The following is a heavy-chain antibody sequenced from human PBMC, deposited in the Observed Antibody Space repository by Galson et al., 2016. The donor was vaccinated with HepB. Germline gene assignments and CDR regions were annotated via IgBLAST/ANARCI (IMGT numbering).Heavy chain of an antibody. J-gene: IGHJ4*02. CDR2: ISYDGTNT. CDR1: GFGFRSYS. CDR3: AKDAILGCGRDCYVDY. Sequence: SLRLSCAASGFGFRSYSMHWVRQAPGKGLEWVAGISYDGTNTYYADSVKGRFTISRDNSKNTLYLQMNSLRAEDTAVYFCAKDAILGCGRDCYVDYWGQGTLVVVSS. D-gene: IGHD2-21*02. V-gene: IGHV3-30*18.